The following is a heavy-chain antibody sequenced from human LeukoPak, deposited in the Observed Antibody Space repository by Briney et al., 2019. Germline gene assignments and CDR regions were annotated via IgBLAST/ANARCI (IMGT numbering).Heavy chain of an antibody. J-gene: IGHJ3*02. CDR2: INPNSGGT. CDR3: ARDRWVGPTTDAFDI. CDR1: GYTFTGYY. V-gene: IGHV1-2*02. D-gene: IGHD3-10*01. Sequence: ASVKVSCKASGYTFTGYYMHWVRQAPGQGLEWMGWINPNSGGTNYAQKLQGRVTMTTDTSTSTAYMELRSLRSDDTAVYYCARDRWVGPTTDAFDIWGQGTMVTVSS.